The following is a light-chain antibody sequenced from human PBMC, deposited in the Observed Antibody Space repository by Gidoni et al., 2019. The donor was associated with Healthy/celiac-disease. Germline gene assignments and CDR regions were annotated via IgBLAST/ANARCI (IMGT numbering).Light chain of an antibody. V-gene: IGKV1-33*01. Sequence: DIQMTQSPSSLSASVGDRVTITCQASQDISNYLNWYQQKPGKAPKLLIYDASNLETGVPSRFSGSGSGTDFTFTISSLQPEDIATYYCQQYDNRLWTFXQXTKVEIK. J-gene: IGKJ1*01. CDR3: QQYDNRLWT. CDR1: QDISNY. CDR2: DAS.